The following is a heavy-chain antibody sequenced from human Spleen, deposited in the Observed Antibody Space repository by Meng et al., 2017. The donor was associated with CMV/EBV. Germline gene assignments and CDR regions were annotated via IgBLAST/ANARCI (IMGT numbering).Heavy chain of an antibody. Sequence: GESLKISCAASGFTFDDNGMSWVRQVPGKGLEWVSSINWNGGRTGYADSVKGRFTISRDNSKNSLYLQMNSLRTEDTALYYCAKDTRNYDFWSGYYTGGLDPWGQGTLVTVSS. CDR3: AKDTRNYDFWSGYYTGGLDP. J-gene: IGHJ5*02. CDR2: INWNGGRT. CDR1: GFTFDDNG. D-gene: IGHD3-3*01. V-gene: IGHV3-20*04.